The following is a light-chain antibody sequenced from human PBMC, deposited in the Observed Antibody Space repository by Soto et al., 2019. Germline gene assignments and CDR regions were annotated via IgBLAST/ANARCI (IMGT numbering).Light chain of an antibody. CDR1: QDISNS. Sequence: DIQMTQSPSSLSASVGDRVTITCRASQDISNSLDWFQQKPGKAPKSLIYAASNLQSGVPSRFSGSGSGTDFTLTISSLQPEDFAVYYCQQYNNWPQTFGQGTKVEIK. CDR2: AAS. V-gene: IGKV1-16*01. J-gene: IGKJ1*01. CDR3: QQYNNWPQT.